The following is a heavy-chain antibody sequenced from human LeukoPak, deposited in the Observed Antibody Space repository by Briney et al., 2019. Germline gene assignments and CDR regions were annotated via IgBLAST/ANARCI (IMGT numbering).Heavy chain of an antibody. CDR3: AREGPGGYSGPYFDY. CDR2: ISYDGSNK. CDR1: GFTFSSYA. Sequence: PGGSLRLSCAASGFTFSSYAMHWVRQAPGKGLEWVAVISYDGSNKYYADSVKGRFTISRDNSKNTLYLQMGSLRAEDMAVYYCAREGPGGYSGPYFDYWGQGTLVTVSS. J-gene: IGHJ4*02. D-gene: IGHD5-12*01. V-gene: IGHV3-30*14.